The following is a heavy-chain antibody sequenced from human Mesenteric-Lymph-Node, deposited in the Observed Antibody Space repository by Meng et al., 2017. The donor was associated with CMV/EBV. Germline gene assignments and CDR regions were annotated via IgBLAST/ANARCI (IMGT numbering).Heavy chain of an antibody. CDR2: IYYSGST. CDR3: ARSRDGYNWYFDY. V-gene: IGHV4-61*01. D-gene: IGHD5-24*01. Sequence: GSLRLSCTVSGGSVSSRSYYWSWIRQPPGKGLEWIGYIYYSGSTNYNPSLKSRVTISVDTSKNQFSLKLSSVTAADTAVYYCARSRDGYNWYFDYWGQGTLVTVSS. J-gene: IGHJ4*02. CDR1: GGSVSSRSYY.